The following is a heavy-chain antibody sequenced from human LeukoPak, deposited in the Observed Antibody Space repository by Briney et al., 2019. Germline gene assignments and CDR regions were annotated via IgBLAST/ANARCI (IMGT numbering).Heavy chain of an antibody. CDR2: MNPNSGNT. Sequence: ASVKVSCEASGYTFTSYDINWVRQATGQGLEWMGWMNPNSGNTGYARKFQGRVTMTRNTSISTAYMELSSLRSEDTAVYYCARGDKTSFDYWGQGTLVTVSS. V-gene: IGHV1-8*01. J-gene: IGHJ4*02. CDR3: ARGDKTSFDY. CDR1: GYTFTSYD.